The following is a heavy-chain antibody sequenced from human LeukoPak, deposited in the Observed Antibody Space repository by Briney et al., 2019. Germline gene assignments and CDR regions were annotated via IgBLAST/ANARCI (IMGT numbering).Heavy chain of an antibody. Sequence: SETLSLTCTVSGYSISNGYFWGWIRQSPGKGLEWIGEINHSGSTNYNPSLKSRVTISVDTSKNQFSLKLSSVTAADTAVYYCARRFDYYDSSGVDYWGQGTLVTVSS. CDR3: ARRFDYYDSSGVDY. V-gene: IGHV4-38-2*02. CDR1: GYSISNGYF. CDR2: INHSGST. D-gene: IGHD3-22*01. J-gene: IGHJ4*02.